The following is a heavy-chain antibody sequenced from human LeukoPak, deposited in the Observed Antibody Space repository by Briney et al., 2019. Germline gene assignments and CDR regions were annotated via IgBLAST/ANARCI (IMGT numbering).Heavy chain of an antibody. D-gene: IGHD6-25*01. CDR2: IYNSGST. CDR3: ARSAIDAFDI. Sequence: PSETLSLTCTVSGGSISSYYWSWIRQPPGKGLECIGYIYNSGSTNYNPSLKSRVSISVDTSKNQFSLKLSSVTAADTAVYYCARSAIDAFDIWGQGTLVTVSS. J-gene: IGHJ3*02. V-gene: IGHV4-59*08. CDR1: GGSISSYY.